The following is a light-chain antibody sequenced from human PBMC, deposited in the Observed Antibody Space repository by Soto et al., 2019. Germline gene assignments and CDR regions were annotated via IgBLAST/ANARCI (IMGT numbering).Light chain of an antibody. J-gene: IGLJ2*01. CDR1: NSNIGSNS. V-gene: IGLV1-51*01. CDR3: GTWDSSLDAGV. CDR2: DND. Sequence: QSVLTQPPSVSAAPGQKVTISCSGSNSNIGSNSVSWYQQLPGTAPKLLIYDNDKRPSEIPDRFSGSRSGTSATLGIAGLQTGDEADYYCGTWDSSLDAGVFGGGTKPPS.